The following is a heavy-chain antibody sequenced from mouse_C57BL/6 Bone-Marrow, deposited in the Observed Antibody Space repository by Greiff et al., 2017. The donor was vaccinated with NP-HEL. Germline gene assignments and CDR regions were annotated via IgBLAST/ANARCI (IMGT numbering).Heavy chain of an antibody. V-gene: IGHV7-1*01. Sequence: EVKLVESGGGLVQSGRSLRLSCATSGFTFSDFYMEWVRQAPGKGLEWIAASRNKANDYTTEYSASVKGRFIVSRDTSQSILYLQMNALRAEDTAIYYCARDVDYPFAYWGQGTLVTVSA. J-gene: IGHJ3*01. CDR3: ARDVDYPFAY. CDR2: SRNKANDYTT. CDR1: GFTFSDFY. D-gene: IGHD1-1*02.